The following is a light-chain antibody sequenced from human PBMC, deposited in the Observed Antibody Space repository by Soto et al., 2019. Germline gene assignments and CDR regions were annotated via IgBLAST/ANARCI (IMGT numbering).Light chain of an antibody. J-gene: IGKJ1*01. V-gene: IGKV3-20*01. CDR2: GAS. CDR1: QSVSRSF. CDR3: QQYDSSPWT. Sequence: EIVLTQSPGTLSLSPGERATLSCRASQSVSRSFLAWYQQKPGQAPRLLIYGASSRATGIPDRFSGSGSGTDFTLTNSRLEPEDFAVYYCQQYDSSPWTFGQGTKVEIK.